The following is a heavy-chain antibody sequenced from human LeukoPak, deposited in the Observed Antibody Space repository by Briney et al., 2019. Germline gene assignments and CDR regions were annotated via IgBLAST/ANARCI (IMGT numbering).Heavy chain of an antibody. CDR1: GGTFSSYA. D-gene: IGHD4-4*01. Sequence: EASVKVSCTASGGTFSSYAISWVRQAPGQGLEWMGRIIPILGIANYAQKFQGRVTITADKSTSTAYMELSSLRSEDTAVYYCARVDHSNYFDYWGQGTLITVSS. J-gene: IGHJ4*02. CDR2: IIPILGIA. CDR3: ARVDHSNYFDY. V-gene: IGHV1-69*04.